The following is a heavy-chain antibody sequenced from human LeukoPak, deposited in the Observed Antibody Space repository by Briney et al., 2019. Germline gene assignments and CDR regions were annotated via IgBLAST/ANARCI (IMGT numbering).Heavy chain of an antibody. CDR2: IYHSGNA. CDR3: ARMGVGASTEGGY. V-gene: IGHV4-38-2*02. CDR1: GYSISSGYY. D-gene: IGHD1-26*01. Sequence: SETLSLTCTVSGYSISSGYYWGWIRQPPGKGLEWIGTIYHSGNAYYNPSLKSRVTIFIDTSKNQFSLNLNSVTAADTAVYYCARMGVGASTEGGYWGQGTLVTVSS. J-gene: IGHJ4*02.